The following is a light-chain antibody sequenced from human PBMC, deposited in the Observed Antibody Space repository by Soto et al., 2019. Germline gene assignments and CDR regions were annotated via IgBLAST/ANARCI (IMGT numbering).Light chain of an antibody. J-gene: IGKJ2*01. CDR1: QSVRSNY. CDR3: QPYDGSPPT. Sequence: ETVLTQSPGTVSLSPGERATLSCTTSQSVRSNYLAWYQQKPGQAPRLLIYGVFSRATGIPDRFSGSGSGTDFTLTISGLEPEDSAVYYCQPYDGSPPTFGQGTKLEI. CDR2: GVF. V-gene: IGKV3-20*01.